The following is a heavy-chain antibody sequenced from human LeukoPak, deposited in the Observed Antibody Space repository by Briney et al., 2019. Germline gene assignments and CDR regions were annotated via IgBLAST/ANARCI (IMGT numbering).Heavy chain of an antibody. D-gene: IGHD1-26*01. CDR1: GFTFSAYS. V-gene: IGHV3-21*01. Sequence: GGSLRLSCAASGFTFSAYSMNWVRQAPGKGLEWVSSISTSSSYIYYVDSVKGRFTISRGNARNSLYLQMNSLRAEDTAVYYCARAPLSGSYLINWFDPWGQGTLVTVSS. CDR2: ISTSSSYI. CDR3: ARAPLSGSYLINWFDP. J-gene: IGHJ5*02.